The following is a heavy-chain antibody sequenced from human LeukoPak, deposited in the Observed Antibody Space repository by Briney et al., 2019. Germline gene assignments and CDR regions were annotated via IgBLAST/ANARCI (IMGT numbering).Heavy chain of an antibody. Sequence: GGSLRLSCAASGFTFSSYAMHWVRQAPGKGLEWVAVISYDGSNKYYADSVKGRFTISRDNSKNTLYLQMNSLRAEDTAVYYCAKARMVSNYFDYWGQGTLVTVSS. J-gene: IGHJ4*02. CDR2: ISYDGSNK. D-gene: IGHD3-10*01. V-gene: IGHV3-30-3*01. CDR1: GFTFSSYA. CDR3: AKARMVSNYFDY.